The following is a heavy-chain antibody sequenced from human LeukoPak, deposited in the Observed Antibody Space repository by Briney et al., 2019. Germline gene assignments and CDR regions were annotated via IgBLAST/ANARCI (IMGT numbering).Heavy chain of an antibody. CDR3: ARDLGGIAVAGTLDY. J-gene: IGHJ4*02. CDR1: GYTFTGYY. Sequence: ASVTVSCKASGYTFTGYYMHWVRQAPGQGLEWMGWINPNSGGTNYAQKFQGRVTMTRDTSISTAYMELSRLRSDDTAVYYCARDLGGIAVAGTLDYWGQGTLVTVSS. V-gene: IGHV1-2*02. D-gene: IGHD6-19*01. CDR2: INPNSGGT.